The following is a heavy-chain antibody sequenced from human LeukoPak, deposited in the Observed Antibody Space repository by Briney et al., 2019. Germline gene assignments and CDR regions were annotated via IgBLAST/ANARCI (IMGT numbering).Heavy chain of an antibody. J-gene: IGHJ4*02. CDR1: GYSLISYW. CDR2: NYPGDSDT. D-gene: IGHD1-26*01. V-gene: IGHV5-51*01. CDR3: ARHSGIVGAHIDS. Sequence: GEALLIPCKGSGYSLISYWIGRVGHLAGEGLEWMGINYPGDSDTRYNVSFQSQVSTSADNNISTAYLQWRSLKASDTAMYHCARHSGIVGAHIDSWGQGTLVTVSS.